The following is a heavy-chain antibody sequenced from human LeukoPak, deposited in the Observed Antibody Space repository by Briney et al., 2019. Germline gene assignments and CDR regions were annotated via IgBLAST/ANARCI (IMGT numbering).Heavy chain of an antibody. V-gene: IGHV3-30*04. CDR1: GFSFSNYA. CDR2: TSYDGSNK. J-gene: IGHJ4*02. D-gene: IGHD2/OR15-2a*01. CDR3: AKDLLARPDY. Sequence: QTGGSLRLSCAASGFSFSNYAMHWVRQAPGKGLEWVALTSYDGSNKYYADSVKGRFTISRDNSKNTLYLQMNSLRAEDTAVYYCAKDLLARPDYWGQGTLATVSS.